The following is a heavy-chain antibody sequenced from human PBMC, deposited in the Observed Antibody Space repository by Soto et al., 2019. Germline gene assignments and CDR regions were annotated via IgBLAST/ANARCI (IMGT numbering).Heavy chain of an antibody. D-gene: IGHD6-19*01. CDR3: ARARRGWSNFDY. CDR1: GGSISSYY. J-gene: IGHJ4*02. Sequence: SETLSLTCTVSGGSISSYYWSWIRQPPGKGLEWIGYIYHTGSTNYNPSLKSRVTISVDTSKNQFSLKLSSVTAADTAVYYCARARRGWSNFDYWGQETLVTVSS. V-gene: IGHV4-59*01. CDR2: IYHTGST.